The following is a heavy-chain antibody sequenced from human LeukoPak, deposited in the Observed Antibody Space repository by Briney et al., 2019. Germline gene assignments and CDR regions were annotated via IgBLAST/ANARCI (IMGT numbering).Heavy chain of an antibody. D-gene: IGHD6-19*01. CDR3: AGGTAVAGTDY. CDR1: GGTFSSYA. J-gene: IGHJ4*02. CDR2: IIPILGIA. Sequence: GASVKVSCKASGGTFSSYAISWVRQAPGQGLEWMGRIIPILGIANYAQKFQGRVTITADKSTSTAYMELSSLRSEDTAVYYCAGGTAVAGTDYWGQGTLVTASS. V-gene: IGHV1-69*04.